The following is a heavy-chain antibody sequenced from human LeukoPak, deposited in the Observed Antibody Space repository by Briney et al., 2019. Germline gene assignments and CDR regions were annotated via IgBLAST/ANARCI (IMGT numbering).Heavy chain of an antibody. J-gene: IGHJ4*02. D-gene: IGHD3-9*01. V-gene: IGHV3-30*02. Sequence: GGSLRLSCAASGFTFSSYGMHWVRQAPGKGLEWVAFIRYDGSNKYYADSVKGRFTISRDNSKYTLYLQMNSLRAEDTAVYYCAKVDYDILTLVDWGQGTLVTVSS. CDR2: IRYDGSNK. CDR1: GFTFSSYG. CDR3: AKVDYDILTLVD.